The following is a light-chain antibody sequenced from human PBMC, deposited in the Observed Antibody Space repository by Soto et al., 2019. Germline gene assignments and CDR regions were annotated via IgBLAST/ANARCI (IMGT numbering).Light chain of an antibody. CDR3: QQRSNWPPIT. V-gene: IGKV3-11*01. CDR1: QSVSRY. CDR2: DAS. Sequence: EIVLTQSPATLSLSPGERATLFCRASQSVSRYLAWYQQKPGQAPRLLIYDASNRATGIPARFSGSGSGTDFTLTISSLEPEDFAVYYCQQRSNWPPITFGQGTRLEI. J-gene: IGKJ5*01.